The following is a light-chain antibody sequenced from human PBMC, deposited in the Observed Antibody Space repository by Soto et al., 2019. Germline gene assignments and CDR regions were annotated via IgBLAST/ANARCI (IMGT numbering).Light chain of an antibody. CDR2: ANS. J-gene: IGLJ3*02. CDR3: QSYDSSLHRV. Sequence: QSVLTQPPSVSGAPGQRVTISCTGSSSNIGAGYDVHWYQQLPGTAPKLLIHANSNRPSGVPDRFSGSKSGTSASLAITGLQAEDEADYYCQSYDSSLHRVFGRGTKLTVL. V-gene: IGLV1-40*01. CDR1: SSNIGAGYD.